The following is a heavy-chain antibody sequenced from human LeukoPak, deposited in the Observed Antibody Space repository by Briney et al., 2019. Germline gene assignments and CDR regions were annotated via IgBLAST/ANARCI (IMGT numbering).Heavy chain of an antibody. Sequence: QPGGSLRLSCAVSGFTFSSSWMSWVRQAPGKGLEWVANIKEDGSEKYYVDSVKGRFTISRDNAKNSLYLQLNSLRVEDTAVYYCARRSSGYYWGQGTLVTVSS. V-gene: IGHV3-7*01. J-gene: IGHJ4*02. CDR3: ARRSSGYY. CDR2: IKEDGSEK. D-gene: IGHD3-22*01. CDR1: GFTFSSSW.